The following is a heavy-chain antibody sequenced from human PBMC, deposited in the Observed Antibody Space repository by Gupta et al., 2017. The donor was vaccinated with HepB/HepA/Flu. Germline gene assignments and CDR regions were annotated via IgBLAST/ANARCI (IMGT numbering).Heavy chain of an antibody. CDR3: ARDNSGSYYYYYMDV. V-gene: IGHV1-2*02. CDR1: GYTFTGYY. Sequence: QVQLVQSGAEVKKPGASVKVSCKASGYTFTGYYMHGVRQAPGQGLEWMGWINPNSGGTNYAQKFQGRVTMTRDTSISTAYMELSRLRSDDTAVYYCARDNSGSYYYYYMDVWGKGTTVTVSS. CDR2: INPNSGGT. D-gene: IGHD1-26*01. J-gene: IGHJ6*03.